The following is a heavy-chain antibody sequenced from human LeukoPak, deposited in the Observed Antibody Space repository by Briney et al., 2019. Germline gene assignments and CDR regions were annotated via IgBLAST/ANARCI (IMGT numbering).Heavy chain of an antibody. Sequence: GESLKISCNGSGYSFTSYWIGWVRQMPGKGLEWMGIIYPGDSDTRYSPSFQGQVTISADKSISTAYLQWSSLKASDTAMYYCARQAYDSSGYITNAFDIWGQGTMVTVSS. CDR1: GYSFTSYW. CDR2: IYPGDSDT. CDR3: ARQAYDSSGYITNAFDI. J-gene: IGHJ3*02. D-gene: IGHD3-22*01. V-gene: IGHV5-51*01.